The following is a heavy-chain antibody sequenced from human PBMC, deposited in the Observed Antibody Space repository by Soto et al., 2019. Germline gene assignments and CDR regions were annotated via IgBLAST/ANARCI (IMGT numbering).Heavy chain of an antibody. J-gene: IGHJ4*02. Sequence: GGSLRLSCAASGFTFSSYAMHWVRQAPGKGLEWVAVISYDGSNKYYADSVKGRFTISRDNSKNTLYLQMNSLRAEDTAVYYCARGWFGELLSDAFGYWGQGTLVTVSS. CDR3: ARGWFGELLSDAFGY. V-gene: IGHV3-30-3*01. D-gene: IGHD3-10*01. CDR2: ISYDGSNK. CDR1: GFTFSSYA.